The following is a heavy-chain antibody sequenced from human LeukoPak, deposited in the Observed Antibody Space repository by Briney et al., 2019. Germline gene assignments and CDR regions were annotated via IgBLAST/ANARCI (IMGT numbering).Heavy chain of an antibody. D-gene: IGHD6-13*01. V-gene: IGHV1-18*01. CDR3: ARGGSYSSSWSYFDY. CDR1: GYTFTSYG. CDR2: ISAYNGNT. J-gene: IGHJ4*02. Sequence: GASVKVSCKASGYTFTSYGISWVRQAPGQGLEWMGWISAYNGNTNYAQKLQGRVTMTTDTSTSTAYMELRSLRSEDTAVYYCARGGSYSSSWSYFDYWGQGTLVTASS.